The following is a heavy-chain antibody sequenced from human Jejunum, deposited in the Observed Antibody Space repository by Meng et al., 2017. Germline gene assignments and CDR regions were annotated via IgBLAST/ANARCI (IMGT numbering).Heavy chain of an antibody. J-gene: IGHJ4*02. V-gene: IGHV3-11*04. D-gene: IGHD2-15*01. Sequence: GESLKISCATSGFSFSDYYMSWIRQAPGKGHEWVSYISSTGSDINYADSVKGRFTISRDNAKNSLFLQMNSLRDEDTALYYCARGGGYYFDYWGQGRLVTVSS. CDR1: GFSFSDYY. CDR2: ISSTGSDI. CDR3: ARGGGYYFDY.